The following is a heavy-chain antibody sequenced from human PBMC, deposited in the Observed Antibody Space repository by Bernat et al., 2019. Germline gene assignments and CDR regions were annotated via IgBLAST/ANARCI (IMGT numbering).Heavy chain of an antibody. CDR1: GGSISSSSYY. CDR3: ARQERGRGRPSGGGYAY. V-gene: IGHV4-39*01. D-gene: IGHD2-2*01. Sequence: QLQLQESGPGLVKPSETLSLTCTVSGGSISSSSYYWGWIRQPPGKGLEWIGSIYYSGSTYYNPSLKSRVTISVDTSKNQFSLKLSSVTAADTAVYYCARQERGRGRPSGGGYAYWGQGTLVTVSS. J-gene: IGHJ4*02. CDR2: IYYSGST.